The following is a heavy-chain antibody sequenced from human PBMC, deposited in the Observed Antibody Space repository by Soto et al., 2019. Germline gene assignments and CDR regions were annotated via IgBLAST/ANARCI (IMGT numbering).Heavy chain of an antibody. CDR1: GGSVSSGSYY. J-gene: IGHJ6*02. CDR2: IYYSGST. D-gene: IGHD2-2*01. Sequence: PSETLSLTCTVSGGSVSSGSYYWSWIRQPPGKGLEWIGYIYYSGSTNYNPSLKSRVTISVDTSKNQFSLKLSSVTAADTAVYYCARGEDIVVVPAAFVNYYYYGMDVWGQGTTVTVSS. CDR3: ARGEDIVVVPAAFVNYYYYGMDV. V-gene: IGHV4-61*01.